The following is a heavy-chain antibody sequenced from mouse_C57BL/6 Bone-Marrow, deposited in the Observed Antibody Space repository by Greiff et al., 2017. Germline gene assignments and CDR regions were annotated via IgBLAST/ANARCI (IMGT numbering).Heavy chain of an antibody. CDR2: FYPGSGSI. CDR3: ARHEGDDDDEEYFDY. D-gene: IGHD2-4*01. J-gene: IGHJ2*01. CDR1: GYIFTEYT. V-gene: IGHV1-62-2*01. Sequence: VQLQQSGAELVKPGASVNLSCKASGYIFTEYTIHWVKQRSGQGLEWIGWFYPGSGSIKYNERFKDKATLTADKSSNTVYMEISRLTSEDSAAYFCARHEGDDDDEEYFDYWGQGTTRAVSS.